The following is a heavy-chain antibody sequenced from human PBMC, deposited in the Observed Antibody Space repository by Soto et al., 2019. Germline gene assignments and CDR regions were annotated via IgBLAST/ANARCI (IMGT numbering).Heavy chain of an antibody. V-gene: IGHV4-4*02. CDR3: ARHIAVSGTRGFDH. CDR2: IFHTGSA. Sequence: QVQLQESGPGLMKPSGTLSLTCAVSGGSITSNWWSWVRQPPGKGLEWIAEIFHTGSANYNPSLMGRLTISMDKSRTRLSLNLNSVTAAATAVYYCARHIAVSGTRGFDHWGQGTLVTVSS. D-gene: IGHD2-21*01. J-gene: IGHJ4*02. CDR1: GGSITSNW.